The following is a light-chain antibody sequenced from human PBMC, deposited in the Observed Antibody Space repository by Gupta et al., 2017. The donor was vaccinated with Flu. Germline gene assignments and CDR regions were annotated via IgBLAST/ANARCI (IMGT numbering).Light chain of an antibody. J-gene: IGKJ1*01. CDR2: KAS. CDR1: QSVTSW. Sequence: DIQMTQSPSTLSASVGDRVTITCRASQSVTSWLAWYQQKPGKAPRLLIYKASTVESGVPSRFSGGGSGTEFNLTIRSLEPDDFATYYCQHEHNSFWTFGQGTKVEIK. CDR3: QHEHNSFWT. V-gene: IGKV1-5*03.